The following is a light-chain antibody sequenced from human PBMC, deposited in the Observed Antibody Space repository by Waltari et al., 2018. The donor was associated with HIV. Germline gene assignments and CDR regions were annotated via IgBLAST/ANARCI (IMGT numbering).Light chain of an antibody. V-gene: IGLV1-47*01. CDR2: MSD. CDR1: SSNIGSNY. Sequence: QSVLTQPPSASGTPGQRGTISCSGSSSNIGSNYVYWYQQLPGTAPKLLIYMSDPRPSGVPDRFSESKSGTSASLAISGLRSEDEAEYYCAAWDDSLSATVFGGGTKLTVL. CDR3: AAWDDSLSATV. J-gene: IGLJ2*01.